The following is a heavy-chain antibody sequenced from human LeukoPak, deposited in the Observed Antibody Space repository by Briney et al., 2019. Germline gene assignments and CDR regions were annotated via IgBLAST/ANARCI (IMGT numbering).Heavy chain of an antibody. CDR3: TKGGVVSGFDY. D-gene: IGHD2-21*01. V-gene: IGHV3-23*01. J-gene: IGHJ4*02. Sequence: GSLRPSCAASGFRFCPYALTWGRQAPRKGLEFVATISGSGGNTYYTDSVKGRFTISRDNSVHTLFLQMSSLRAEDTALYYCTKGGVVSGFDYWGRGVLVTVSS. CDR1: GFRFCPYA. CDR2: ISGSGGNT.